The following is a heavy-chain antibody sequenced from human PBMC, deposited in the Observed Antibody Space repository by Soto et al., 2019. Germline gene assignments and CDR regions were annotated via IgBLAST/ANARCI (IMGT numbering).Heavy chain of an antibody. CDR3: ASRYGGGFDY. CDR1: GGSIRSYY. Sequence: QVQLLESGPGLVKPSETLSLTCTVSGGSIRSYYWSWIRQPPGKGLEWIGYSYSSGSTNYNPSLKRRATISVDTSKNQFPLKLSSVTAADTAVYCCASRYGGGFDYWGQGTLVTVSS. J-gene: IGHJ4*02. D-gene: IGHD3-10*01. V-gene: IGHV4-59*08. CDR2: SYSSGST.